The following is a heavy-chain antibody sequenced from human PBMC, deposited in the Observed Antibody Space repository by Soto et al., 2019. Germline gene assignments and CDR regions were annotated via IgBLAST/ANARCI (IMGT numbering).Heavy chain of an antibody. CDR3: AKDGRWVQYIFDY. J-gene: IGHJ4*02. CDR2: ISGSGGST. D-gene: IGHD3-10*01. V-gene: IGHV3-23*01. CDR1: GFTFSNYA. Sequence: SGFTFSNYAMSWVRQSPGKGLEWVSVISGSGGSTYYADSVKGRFTISRDNSKNTLSLQMSSLRAEDTAVYYCAKDGRWVQYIFDYWGQGTPVTVSS.